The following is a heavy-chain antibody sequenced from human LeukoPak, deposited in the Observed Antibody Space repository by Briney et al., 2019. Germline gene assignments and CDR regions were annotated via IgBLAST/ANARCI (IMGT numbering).Heavy chain of an antibody. V-gene: IGHV4-59*08. Sequence: SQTLSPTCTVSGDSISSYYWSWIRQPPGKGREWVGYIHYSGSTNYNHSLKSRVTISVDTSKNKFYLELSSVTAADTAVYYCARHRTVTTYGFDIWGQGTMVTVSS. CDR3: ARHRTVTTYGFDI. J-gene: IGHJ3*02. CDR2: IHYSGST. CDR1: GDSISSYY. D-gene: IGHD4-11*01.